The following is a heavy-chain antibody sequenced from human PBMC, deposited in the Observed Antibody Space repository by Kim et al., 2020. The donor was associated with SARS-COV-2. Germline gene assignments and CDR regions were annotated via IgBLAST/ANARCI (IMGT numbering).Heavy chain of an antibody. V-gene: IGHV6-1*01. Sequence: VCVKSRITSNPDTSKNQFSLQLNSVTPEDTAVYYCARDSSGYYVSAFEIWGQGTMVTVSS. J-gene: IGHJ3*02. D-gene: IGHD3-22*01. CDR3: ARDSSGYYVSAFEI.